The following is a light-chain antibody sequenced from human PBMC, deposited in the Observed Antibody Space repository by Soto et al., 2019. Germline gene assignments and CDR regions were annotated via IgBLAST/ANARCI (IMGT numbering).Light chain of an antibody. CDR2: DNS. CDR1: DNGSKP. J-gene: IGLJ2*01. CDR3: QVWDSSSDRLVV. Sequence: SYELTQLPSVSVAPGQTARITCGGSDNGSKPVHWYQQKPGQAPVLVVFDNSDRASGIPERLSGSNSGNTATLTISRVEAGDEADYYCQVWDSSSDRLVVFGGGTKLAVL. V-gene: IGLV3-21*02.